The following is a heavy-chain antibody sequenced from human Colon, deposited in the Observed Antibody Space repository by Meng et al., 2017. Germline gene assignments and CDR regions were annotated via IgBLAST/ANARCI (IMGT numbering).Heavy chain of an antibody. D-gene: IGHD3-9*01. V-gene: IGHV4-4*02. J-gene: IGHJ4*02. Sequence: QGQLKEAGPGLVKPSGTLSLTFAVSSGSISSSNWWSWVRQPPGKGLEWIGEISQSGTTYYNPSLKSRVTITGDWSKNQFSLNLNSVTAADTALYYCVRQGMTSYSWGYWGQGTLVTVSS. CDR2: ISQSGTT. CDR1: SGSISSSNW. CDR3: VRQGMTSYSWGY.